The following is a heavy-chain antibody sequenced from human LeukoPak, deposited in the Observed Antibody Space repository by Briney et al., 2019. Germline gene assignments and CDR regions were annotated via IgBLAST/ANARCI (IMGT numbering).Heavy chain of an antibody. V-gene: IGHV1-3*01. CDR1: GYTFTNYA. D-gene: IGHD6-13*01. Sequence: GASVKVPCKASGYTFTNYAIHWVRQAPGQRLEWMGWINAGNGNTKYSQKFQGRVTITRDTSASTAYMELSSLRSDDTAVYYCARVDEQLVISDWFDPWAREPWSPSPQ. CDR2: INAGNGNT. CDR3: ARVDEQLVISDWFDP. J-gene: IGHJ5*02.